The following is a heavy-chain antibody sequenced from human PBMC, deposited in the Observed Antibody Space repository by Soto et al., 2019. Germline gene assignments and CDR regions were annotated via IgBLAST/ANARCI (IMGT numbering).Heavy chain of an antibody. Sequence: EVQLLESGGGLVQPGGSLRLSCSVSGFTFTSYAMSWVRQAPGKGLEWVGRIKSKTDGGTTDYAAPVKGRFTISRDDSKNTLYLQMNSLKTEDTAVYYCTTGDVSIAAPPWYYGMDVWGQGTTVTVSS. CDR3: TTGDVSIAAPPWYYGMDV. D-gene: IGHD6-6*01. V-gene: IGHV3-15*01. CDR1: GFTFTSYA. CDR2: IKSKTDGGTT. J-gene: IGHJ6*02.